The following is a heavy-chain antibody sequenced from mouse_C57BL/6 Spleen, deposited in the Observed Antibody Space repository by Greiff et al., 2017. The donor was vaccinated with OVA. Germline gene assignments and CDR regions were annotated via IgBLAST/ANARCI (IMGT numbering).Heavy chain of an antibody. D-gene: IGHD1-1*01. J-gene: IGHJ2*01. CDR2: INPGSGGT. CDR1: GYAFTNYL. V-gene: IGHV1-54*01. CDR3: ARWYYGSSLFDY. Sequence: LVESGAELVRPGTSVKVSCKASGYAFTNYLIEWVKQRPGQGLEWIGVINPGSGGTNYNEKFKGKATLTADKSSSTAYMQLSSLTSEDSAVYFCARWYYGSSLFDYWGQGTTLTVSS.